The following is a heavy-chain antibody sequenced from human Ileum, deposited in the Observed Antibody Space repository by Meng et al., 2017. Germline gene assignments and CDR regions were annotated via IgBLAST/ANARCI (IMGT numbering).Heavy chain of an antibody. J-gene: IGHJ4*02. D-gene: IGHD1-26*01. CDR3: ARDRGATYSFDY. V-gene: IGHV1-3*01. Sequence: QVQLVQSGAELKKPGASVKVSCKASGYTFINNALHWMRQAPGQSLEWVGWINAGIGDTKYSQNLQGRVTITRDTSASTTYMELRSLKSEDTATYYCARDRGATYSFDYWGQGTLVTVSS. CDR2: INAGIGDT. CDR1: GYTFINNA.